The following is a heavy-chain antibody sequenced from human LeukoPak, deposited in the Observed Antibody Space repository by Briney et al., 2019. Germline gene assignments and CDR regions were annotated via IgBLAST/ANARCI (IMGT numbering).Heavy chain of an antibody. CDR2: INSDGSIT. V-gene: IGHV3-74*01. D-gene: IGHD5-12*01. J-gene: IGHJ4*02. CDR3: ARVRATFSPHFDN. CDR1: GFTFSSYW. Sequence: GGSLILSCAASGFTFSSYWMHWVRHAPGKGLMWVSRINSDGSITNYADSVKGRFTISRDNAKNTLYLQMNSLRAEDTAVYYCARVRATFSPHFDNWGQGTLVTVSS.